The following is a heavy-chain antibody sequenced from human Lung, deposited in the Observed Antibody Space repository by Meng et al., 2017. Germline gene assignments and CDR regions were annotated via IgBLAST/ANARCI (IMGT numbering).Heavy chain of an antibody. V-gene: IGHV1-18*01. D-gene: IGHD6-19*01. CDR3: AKSPYSSGWPNFDS. CDR1: GYPFTNYG. CDR2: ISVYNVNT. J-gene: IGHJ4*02. Sequence: QVHLGQAGAEVREPGASVEGSWKASGYPFTNYGISWGRQAPGQGLEWMGWISVYNVNTNYAQKFQGRVTMTTDTSTSTTYMELRSLRSDDTGVYYCAKSPYSSGWPNFDSWGQGTLVTVSS.